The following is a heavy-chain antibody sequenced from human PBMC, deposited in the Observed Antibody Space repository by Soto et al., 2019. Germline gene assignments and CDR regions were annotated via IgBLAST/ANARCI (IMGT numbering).Heavy chain of an antibody. Sequence: QLVQSGAEVKKPGASVRVSCKTSGPTFIAYYIHWVRQAPGQGLEWMGWIDPKSGGTTYEQKFLCRVNMTRDTSINTAYMDLNRLTSDDTDVYYCARVSVDVPEWGQGTLITVSS. CDR2: IDPKSGGT. CDR3: ARVSVDVPE. CDR1: GPTFIAYY. V-gene: IGHV1-2*02. J-gene: IGHJ4*02. D-gene: IGHD5-12*01.